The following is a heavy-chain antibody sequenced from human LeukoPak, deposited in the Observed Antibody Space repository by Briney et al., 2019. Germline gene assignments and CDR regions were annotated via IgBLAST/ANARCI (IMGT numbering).Heavy chain of an antibody. J-gene: IGHJ4*02. Sequence: SETLSLTCAVYGGSFSGYYWSWIRQPPGKGLEWIGEINHSGSTNYNPSLKSRVTISVDTSKNQFFLKLSSVTAADTAVYYCARGRGYSYGYYVPLAYYFDYWGQGTLVTVSS. CDR3: ARGRGYSYGYYVPLAYYFDY. CDR1: GGSFSGYY. D-gene: IGHD5-18*01. V-gene: IGHV4-34*01. CDR2: INHSGST.